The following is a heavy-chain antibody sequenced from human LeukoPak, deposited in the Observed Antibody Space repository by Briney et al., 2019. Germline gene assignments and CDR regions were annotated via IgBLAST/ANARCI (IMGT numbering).Heavy chain of an antibody. CDR2: ISASSSSI. J-gene: IGHJ6*02. V-gene: IGHV3-21*01. CDR1: GGSISSSS. CDR3: ARITPWIQYREYGMDV. Sequence: ETLSLTCTVSGGSISSSSYYWGWIRQPPGQGLEWVSSISASSSSIYYADSVKGRFTISRDNAKNSLYLQMNSLGADDTAVFYCARITPWIQYREYGMDVWGQGTTVTVSS. D-gene: IGHD5-18*01.